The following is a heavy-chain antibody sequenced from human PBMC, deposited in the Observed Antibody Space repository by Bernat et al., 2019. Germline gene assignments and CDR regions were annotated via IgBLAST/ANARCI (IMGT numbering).Heavy chain of an antibody. Sequence: QVQLVESGGGVVQPGRSLRLSCAASGFTFSSYGMHWVRQAPGKGLEWVAVISYDGSNKYYADSVKGRFTISRDNSKNTLYLQMNSLRAEDTAVYYCAKDAVATIDPWGQGTLVTVSS. CDR3: AKDAVATIDP. CDR1: GFTFSSYG. CDR2: ISYDGSNK. V-gene: IGHV3-30*18. J-gene: IGHJ5*02. D-gene: IGHD5-12*01.